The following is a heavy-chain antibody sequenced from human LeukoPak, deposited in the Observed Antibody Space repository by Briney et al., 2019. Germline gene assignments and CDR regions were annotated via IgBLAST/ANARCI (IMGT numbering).Heavy chain of an antibody. CDR3: AKDLGATPGYYFDY. CDR2: ISWNSGSI. D-gene: IGHD1-26*01. J-gene: IGHJ4*02. Sequence: GGSLRLSCAASGLTFDDYAMHWVRQAPGKGLEWVSGISWNSGSIGYADSVKGRFTISRDNAKNSLYLQMNSLRAEDTALYYCAKDLGATPGYYFDYWGQGTLVTVSS. V-gene: IGHV3-9*01. CDR1: GLTFDDYA.